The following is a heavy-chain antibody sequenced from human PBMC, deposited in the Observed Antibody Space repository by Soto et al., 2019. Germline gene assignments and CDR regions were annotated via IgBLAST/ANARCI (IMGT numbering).Heavy chain of an antibody. Sequence: ASVKVSCKASGYTFASYGISWVRQAPGQGLEWMGWISAYNGNTNYAQKLQGRVTMTTDTSTSTAYMELRSLRSDDTAVYYCARAVGCYSGCWFDPWGQGTLVTVSS. V-gene: IGHV1-18*04. J-gene: IGHJ5*02. CDR1: GYTFASYG. CDR2: ISAYNGNT. CDR3: ARAVGCYSGCWFDP. D-gene: IGHD2-15*01.